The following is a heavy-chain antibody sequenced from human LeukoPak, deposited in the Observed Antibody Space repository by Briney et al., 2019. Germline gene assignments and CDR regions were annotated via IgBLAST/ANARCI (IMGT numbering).Heavy chain of an antibody. CDR2: IWTDGSAK. Sequence: GGSLRLSCAASGFTFSSNGMHWVRQAPGKGLEWVAVIWTDGSAKYYADSVKGRFTISRDNSQNILFLQMNSLSAEDTAVYYCARRSSGTSAFDIWGRGTLVTVSS. CDR1: GFTFSSNG. D-gene: IGHD1-26*01. V-gene: IGHV3-33*01. CDR3: ARRSSGTSAFDI. J-gene: IGHJ3*02.